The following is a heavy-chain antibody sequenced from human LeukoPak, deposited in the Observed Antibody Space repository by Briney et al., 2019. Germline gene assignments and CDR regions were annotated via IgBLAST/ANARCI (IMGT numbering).Heavy chain of an antibody. CDR3: ARDFSGLRYLDLAAYYYGMDV. Sequence: PGGSLRLSCAGSGFSFSASWMSWVRQAPGKGLEWVANIKEDGSEKYYVDSVKGRFIISRDNAKNSLYLQMNSLRGEDSAVYYCARDFSGLRYLDLAAYYYGMDVWGQGTTVTVSS. V-gene: IGHV3-7*01. CDR2: IKEDGSEK. D-gene: IGHD3-9*01. CDR1: GFSFSASW. J-gene: IGHJ6*02.